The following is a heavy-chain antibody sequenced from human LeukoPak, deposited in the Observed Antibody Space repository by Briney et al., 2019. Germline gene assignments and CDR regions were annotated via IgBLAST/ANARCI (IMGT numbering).Heavy chain of an antibody. CDR2: ISGSGGST. V-gene: IGHV3-23*01. D-gene: IGHD6-19*01. CDR3: AKAATHSSGWYGEDY. J-gene: IGHJ4*02. Sequence: GGSLRLSCAASGFTFSSYAMSWVRQAPGKGLEWVSAISGSGGSTYYADSVKGRFTISRDNSKNTLYLQMNSLRAEDTAVYYCAKAATHSSGWYGEDYWGQGTLVTVPS. CDR1: GFTFSSYA.